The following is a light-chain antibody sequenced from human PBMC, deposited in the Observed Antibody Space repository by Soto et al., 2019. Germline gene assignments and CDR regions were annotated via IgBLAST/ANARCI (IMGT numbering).Light chain of an antibody. Sequence: DFYLAQSPSCLSAFVLDIVSISCQASQSISKFLSWYQQRPGTAPKLLIYAASSLESGVPSRFTGSGSGTDFTLTISSLQPEDFATYFCQQSYTTPITFGQGTRLEIK. CDR2: AAS. V-gene: IGKV1-39*01. CDR3: QQSYTTPIT. J-gene: IGKJ5*01. CDR1: QSISKF.